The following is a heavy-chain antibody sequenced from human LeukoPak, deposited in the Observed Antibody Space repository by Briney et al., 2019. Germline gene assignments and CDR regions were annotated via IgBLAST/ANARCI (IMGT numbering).Heavy chain of an antibody. CDR2: IYYSGST. Sequence: SETLSLTCTVSGGSISSSSYYWGWIRQPPGKGLEWIGSIYYSGSTYCNPSLKSRVTISVDTSKNQFSLKLSSVTAADTAVYYCARLDIVVVPAAIQLFGGYFDYWGQGTLVTVSS. CDR1: GGSISSSSYY. D-gene: IGHD2-2*02. J-gene: IGHJ4*02. V-gene: IGHV4-39*01. CDR3: ARLDIVVVPAAIQLFGGYFDY.